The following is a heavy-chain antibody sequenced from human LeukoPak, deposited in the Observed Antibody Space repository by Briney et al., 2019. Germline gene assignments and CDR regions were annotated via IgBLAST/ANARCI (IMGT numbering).Heavy chain of an antibody. Sequence: GGSLRLSCAASGFTFNNYGMHWVRQAPGKGLEWLAFIRYDGSNTYYADSVKGRFTVSRGDSKNTLYLQMNSLRGDDTAVYYCAKDGTSYYYIYYWGQGTLVTVSS. J-gene: IGHJ4*02. D-gene: IGHD2/OR15-2a*01. CDR2: IRYDGSNT. CDR1: GFTFNNYG. V-gene: IGHV3-30*02. CDR3: AKDGTSYYYIYY.